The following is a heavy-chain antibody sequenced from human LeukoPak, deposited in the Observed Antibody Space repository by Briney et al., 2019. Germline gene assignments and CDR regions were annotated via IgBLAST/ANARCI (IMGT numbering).Heavy chain of an antibody. CDR1: GFTFSGYW. CDR3: ASPSVG. V-gene: IGHV3-7*05. CDR2: IKEDGSEK. Sequence: GGSLRLSCAASGFTFSGYWMSWVRQAPGKGLEWVANIKEDGSEKYYVDSVKGRFTISRNNAKSSLYLQMNSLRAEDTAVYYCASPSVGWGQGTLVTVSS. J-gene: IGHJ4*02. D-gene: IGHD3-10*01.